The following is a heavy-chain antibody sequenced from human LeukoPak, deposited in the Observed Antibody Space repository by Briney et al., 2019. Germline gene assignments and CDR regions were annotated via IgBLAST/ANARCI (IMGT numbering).Heavy chain of an antibody. CDR1: GYTNPNYG. Sequence: GASVKVSCKISGYTNPNYGVTWVRQAPGQGLEWMGWISIYNGNTQYAPRFQGRVPLTRDTSTTTVYMDLRSLTSDDTAVYYCASPAKGAFFYYYMDVWGKGTSVIVSS. V-gene: IGHV1-18*01. J-gene: IGHJ6*03. CDR3: ASPAKGAFFYYYMDV. CDR2: ISIYNGNT. D-gene: IGHD3-3*01.